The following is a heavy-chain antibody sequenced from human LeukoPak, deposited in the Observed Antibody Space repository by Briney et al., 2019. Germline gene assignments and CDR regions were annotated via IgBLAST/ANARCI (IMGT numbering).Heavy chain of an antibody. Sequence: PGGSLRLSCAASGFTFSSYAMHWVRQAPGKGLEWVAVISYDGSNKYYADSVKGRFTISRDNSKNTLYLQMNSLRAEDTAVYYCARDGGFGEPGSADYWGQGTLVTVST. V-gene: IGHV3-30-3*01. J-gene: IGHJ4*02. CDR2: ISYDGSNK. CDR3: ARDGGFGEPGSADY. D-gene: IGHD3-10*01. CDR1: GFTFSSYA.